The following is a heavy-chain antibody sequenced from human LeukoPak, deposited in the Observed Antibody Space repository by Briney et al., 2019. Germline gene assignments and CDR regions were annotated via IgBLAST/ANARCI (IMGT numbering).Heavy chain of an antibody. J-gene: IGHJ5*02. CDR1: GGTFSSYA. V-gene: IGHV1-69*05. CDR3: ALSGDFGVGYNWFDP. CDR2: IIPIFGTA. Sequence: AASVKVSCKASGGTFSSYAISWVRQAPGQGLEWMGGIIPIFGTANYAQKFQGRVTITTDESTSTAYMELSSLRSEDTAVYYCALSGDFGVGYNWFDPWGQGTLVTVSS. D-gene: IGHD3-3*01.